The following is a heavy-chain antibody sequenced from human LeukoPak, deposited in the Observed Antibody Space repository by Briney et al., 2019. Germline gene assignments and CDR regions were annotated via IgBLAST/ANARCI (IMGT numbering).Heavy chain of an antibody. CDR3: ARGGRTYYDFWSGYLYPYYFDY. D-gene: IGHD3-3*01. Sequence: PSETLSLTCTVSGGSISSYYWSWIRQPPGKGLEWIGYIYYSGSTNYNPSLKSRVTISVDTSKNQFSLKLSSVTAADTAVYYCARGGRTYYDFWSGYLYPYYFDYWGQGTLVTVSS. V-gene: IGHV4-59*08. J-gene: IGHJ4*02. CDR2: IYYSGST. CDR1: GGSISSYY.